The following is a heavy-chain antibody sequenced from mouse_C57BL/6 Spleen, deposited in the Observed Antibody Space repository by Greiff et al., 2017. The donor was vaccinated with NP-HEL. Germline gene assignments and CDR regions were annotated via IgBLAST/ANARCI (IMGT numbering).Heavy chain of an antibody. Sequence: QVQLKQPGAELVKPGASVKLSCKASGYTFTSYWMHWVKQRPGRGLEWIGRIDPNSGGTKYNEKFKSKATLTVDKPSSTAYMQLSSLTSEDSAVYYCARKASYYGSSYSAMDYWGQGTSVTVSS. CDR2: IDPNSGGT. J-gene: IGHJ4*01. V-gene: IGHV1-72*01. CDR3: ARKASYYGSSYSAMDY. CDR1: GYTFTSYW. D-gene: IGHD1-1*01.